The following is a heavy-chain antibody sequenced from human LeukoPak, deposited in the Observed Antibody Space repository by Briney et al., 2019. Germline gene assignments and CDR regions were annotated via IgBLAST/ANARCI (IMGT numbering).Heavy chain of an antibody. CDR3: ASSPRGVRGVIITGPTD. CDR1: GFTFSSYS. CDR2: ISSSSSYI. Sequence: PGGSLRLSCAASGFTFSSYSMNWVRQAPGKGLEWVSSISSSSSYIYYADSVKGRFTISRDNAKNSLYLQMNSLRAEDTAVYYCASSPRGVRGVIITGPTDWGQGTLVTVSS. J-gene: IGHJ4*02. D-gene: IGHD3-10*01. V-gene: IGHV3-21*01.